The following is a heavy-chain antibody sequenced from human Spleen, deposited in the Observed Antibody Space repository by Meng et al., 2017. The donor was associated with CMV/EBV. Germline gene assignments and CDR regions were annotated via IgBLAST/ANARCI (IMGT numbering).Heavy chain of an antibody. CDR2: IYYSGST. CDR3: ARDRGIAAAGTQFSYYYYGMDV. J-gene: IGHJ6*02. CDR1: GGSISSGGYY. Sequence: SETLSLTCTVSGGSISSGGYYWSWIRQHPGKGLEWIGYIYYSGSTYYNPSLKSRVTISVDTSKNQFSLKLSSVTAADTAVYYCARDRGIAAAGTQFSYYYYGMDVWGQGTTVTVSS. V-gene: IGHV4-31*03. D-gene: IGHD6-13*01.